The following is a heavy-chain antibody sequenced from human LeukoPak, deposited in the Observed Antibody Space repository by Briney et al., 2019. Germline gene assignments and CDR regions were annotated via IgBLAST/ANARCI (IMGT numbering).Heavy chain of an antibody. J-gene: IGHJ4*02. Sequence: GGSLRLSCAASGFTFTNDFMTWVRQAPGKGLEWVANMKVDGSDIHYVDSVKGRFTISSDNARNSLYLQMNTLRVEDTAVYYCARGRGWIYDFWGRGTLVTVSS. CDR1: GFTFTNDF. V-gene: IGHV3-7*04. CDR3: ARGRGWIYDF. CDR2: MKVDGSDI. D-gene: IGHD6-19*01.